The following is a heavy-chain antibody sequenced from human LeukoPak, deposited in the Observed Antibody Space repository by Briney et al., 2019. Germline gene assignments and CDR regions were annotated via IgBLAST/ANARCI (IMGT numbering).Heavy chain of an antibody. CDR3: AKTNISVSTLWYSSYYMDV. D-gene: IGHD5/OR15-5a*01. J-gene: IGHJ6*03. CDR2: NWYDGSNK. CDR1: VFTSTDYC. Sequence: SPCPSCAPSVFTSTDYCLYWLCQAPGGGQERVAVNWYDGSNKYYADSVQGRFTISRDNSKNTLFLQMNSLRAEDTAVYYCAKTNISVSTLWYSSYYMDVWGKGTTVTVSS. V-gene: IGHV3-33*06.